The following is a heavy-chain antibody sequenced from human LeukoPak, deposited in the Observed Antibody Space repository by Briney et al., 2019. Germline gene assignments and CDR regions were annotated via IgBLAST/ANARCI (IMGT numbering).Heavy chain of an antibody. J-gene: IGHJ6*03. CDR2: INPSGGST. V-gene: IGHV1-46*01. D-gene: IGHD2/OR15-2a*01. CDR1: GYTFTSYY. CDR3: ARNRDYYYYYMDV. Sequence: ASVKVSCKASGYTFTSYYIHWVRQAPGQGLEWMGIINPSGGSTSYAQKLQGRVTMTTDTSTSTAYMELRSLRSDDTAVYYCARNRDYYYYYMDVWGKGTTVTISS.